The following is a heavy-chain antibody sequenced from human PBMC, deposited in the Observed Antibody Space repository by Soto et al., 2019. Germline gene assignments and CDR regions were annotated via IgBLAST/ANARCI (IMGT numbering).Heavy chain of an antibody. Sequence: QVQLVQSGAEVKKPGSSVKVSCKASGGTFSSYAISWVRQAPGQGLEWMGGIIPIFGTANYAQKFQGRVTITAAESTITAYMELSSLRSEDTAVYYCARETITMVRGVILGYGMDVWGQGTTDTVSS. CDR2: IIPIFGTA. CDR3: ARETITMVRGVILGYGMDV. CDR1: GGTFSSYA. J-gene: IGHJ6*02. V-gene: IGHV1-69*01. D-gene: IGHD3-10*01.